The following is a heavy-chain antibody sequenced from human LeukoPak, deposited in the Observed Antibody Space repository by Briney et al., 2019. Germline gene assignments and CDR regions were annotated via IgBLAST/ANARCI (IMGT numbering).Heavy chain of an antibody. V-gene: IGHV3-53*01. CDR2: IYSGGST. CDR3: ANGDYDFDY. Sequence: GGSLRLSCAASGFTASSNYMSWVRQAPGKGLEWVSVIYSGGSTYYADSVKGRFTISRDNSKNTLYLQMNSLRAEDTAVYYCANGDYDFDYWGQGTLVTVSS. J-gene: IGHJ4*02. D-gene: IGHD4-17*01. CDR1: GFTASSNY.